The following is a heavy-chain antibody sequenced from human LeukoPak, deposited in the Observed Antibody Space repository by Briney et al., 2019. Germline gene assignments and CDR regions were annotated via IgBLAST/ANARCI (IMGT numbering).Heavy chain of an antibody. D-gene: IGHD5-18*01. CDR2: ISWDGGST. CDR1: GFTFDDYT. CDR3: AKGGSGYGFLPD. Sequence: GGSLRLSCAASGFTFDDYTMHWVRQPPGKGLEWVSLISWDGGSTYYADSVKGRFTISRDNSRNSLYLQMNSLRPEDTAFYYCAKGGSGYGFLPDWGQGTLVTVSS. V-gene: IGHV3-43*01. J-gene: IGHJ4*02.